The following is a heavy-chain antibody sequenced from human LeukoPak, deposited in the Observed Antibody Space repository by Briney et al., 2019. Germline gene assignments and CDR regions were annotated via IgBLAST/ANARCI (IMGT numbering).Heavy chain of an antibody. CDR2: VYYSGST. CDR3: ARQRLWADY. Sequence: SETLSLTCTVSGGSISSYYWGWFRQPPGTGLEWIGVVYYSGSTYYTPSLKSRVTISVDTSKNQFSLRLNSVTAADTAVYYCARQRLWADYWGQGTLVTVSS. V-gene: IGHV4-59*04. D-gene: IGHD1-26*01. J-gene: IGHJ4*02. CDR1: GGSISSYY.